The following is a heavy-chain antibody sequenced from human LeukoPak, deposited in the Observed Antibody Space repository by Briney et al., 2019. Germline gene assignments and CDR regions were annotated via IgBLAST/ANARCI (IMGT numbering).Heavy chain of an antibody. CDR2: IYHSGST. CDR3: ARPLSNYDIFPFGY. V-gene: IGHV4-38-2*02. J-gene: IGHJ4*02. D-gene: IGHD3-9*01. CDR1: GYSISSGYY. Sequence: SETLSLTCTVSGYSISSGYYWGWIRQPPGRGLEWIGSIYHSGSTYYNPSLKSRVTISVDTSKNQFSLKLSSVTAADTAVYYCARPLSNYDIFPFGYWGQGTLVTVSS.